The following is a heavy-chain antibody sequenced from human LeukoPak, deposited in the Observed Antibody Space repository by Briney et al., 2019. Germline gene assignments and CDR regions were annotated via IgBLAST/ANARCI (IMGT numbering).Heavy chain of an antibody. D-gene: IGHD2-21*02. CDR1: GGSISSGSYY. CDR3: ARGGYCGGDCYFYY. Sequence: SETLSLTCTASGGSISSGSYYWSWIRQPAGQGLEWIGRIYTSGSTNYNPSLKSRVTISVDTSKNQFSLKLTSVTAADTAVYYCARGGYCGGDCYFYYWGQGTLVTVSS. CDR2: IYTSGST. V-gene: IGHV4-61*02. J-gene: IGHJ4*02.